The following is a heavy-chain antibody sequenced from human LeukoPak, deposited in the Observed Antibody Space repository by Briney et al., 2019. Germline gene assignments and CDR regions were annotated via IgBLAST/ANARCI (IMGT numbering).Heavy chain of an antibody. V-gene: IGHV1-2*02. D-gene: IGHD7-27*01. CDR3: AIQPWGSGNNWYFDL. J-gene: IGHJ2*01. CDR2: ISPNSGGT. Sequence: ASVKVSCKASGYTFTAYYIHWVRQAPAQGLEWMGGISPNSGGTDYAQKFKGRVTMTRDTSISTTYVELSSLTSDDTAVYYCAIQPWGSGNNWYFDLWGRGTLVTVSS. CDR1: GYTFTAYY.